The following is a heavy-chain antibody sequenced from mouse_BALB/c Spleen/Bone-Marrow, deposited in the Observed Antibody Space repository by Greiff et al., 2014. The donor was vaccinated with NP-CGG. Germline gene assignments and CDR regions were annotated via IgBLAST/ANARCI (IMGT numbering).Heavy chain of an antibody. Sequence: QVHVKQSGAELVRPGTSVKVSCKASGYAFTNYLIEWVKQTPGQGLEWIGEIDPRSGGTDYNEKLKGKAPLTADKSSSTAYMQLSSLTSDDSAVYFCAREGIYSGIPYNIDYWGQGTSVTVSS. CDR1: GYAFTNYL. CDR2: IDPRSGGT. J-gene: IGHJ4*01. CDR3: AREGIYSGIPYNIDY. D-gene: IGHD1-3*01. V-gene: IGHV1-54*03.